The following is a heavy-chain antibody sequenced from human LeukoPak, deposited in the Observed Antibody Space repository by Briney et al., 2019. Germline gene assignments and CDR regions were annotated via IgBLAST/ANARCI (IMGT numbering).Heavy chain of an antibody. V-gene: IGHV3-23*01. CDR2: ISGSGGST. J-gene: IGHJ5*02. D-gene: IGHD4-17*01. Sequence: GGSLRLSCAASGFTFSSYAMSWVRQAPGKGLEWVSAISGSGGSTYYADSVKGRFTISRDNSMNTLYLQMNSLRAEDTAVYYCAKDRPTVTTSGGLYNWFDPWGQGTLVTVSS. CDR3: AKDRPTVTTSGGLYNWFDP. CDR1: GFTFSSYA.